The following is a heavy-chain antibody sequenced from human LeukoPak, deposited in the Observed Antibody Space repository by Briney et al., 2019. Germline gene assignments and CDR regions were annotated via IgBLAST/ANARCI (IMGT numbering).Heavy chain of an antibody. V-gene: IGHV4-59*01. Sequence: SETLSLTCTVSGGSMSGYFWSWIRQPPGKGLEWIGYIYYSGNTNYNPSLKSIVTISVDTSKNQFSLKLSSVTAADTAVYYCARSITSSWYGDFQHWGQGTLVTVSS. D-gene: IGHD6-13*01. CDR2: IYYSGNT. CDR3: ARSITSSWYGDFQH. J-gene: IGHJ1*01. CDR1: GGSMSGYF.